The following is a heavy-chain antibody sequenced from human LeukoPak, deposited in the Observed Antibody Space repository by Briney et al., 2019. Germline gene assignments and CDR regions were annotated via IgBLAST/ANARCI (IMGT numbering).Heavy chain of an antibody. J-gene: IGHJ3*02. CDR3: ARQDGIAAAGFSEAFDI. CDR2: IYPGDSDT. D-gene: IGHD6-13*01. Sequence: GESLKISCKGSGYSFTSYWISWVRQMPGKGLEWMGIIYPGDSDTRYSPSFQGQVTISADKSISTAYLQWSSLKASDTAMYYCARQDGIAAAGFSEAFDIWGQGTMVTVSS. V-gene: IGHV5-51*01. CDR1: GYSFTSYW.